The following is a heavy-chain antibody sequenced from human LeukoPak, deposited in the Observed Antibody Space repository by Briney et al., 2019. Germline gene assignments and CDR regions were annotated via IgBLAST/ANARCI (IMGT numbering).Heavy chain of an antibody. D-gene: IGHD6-13*01. V-gene: IGHV1-18*01. J-gene: IGHJ6*02. CDR2: ISAYNGNT. Sequence: EASVKVSCKASGHTFTSYGISWVRQAPGQGLEWMGWISAYNGNTNYAQKLQGRVTMTTDTSTSTAYMELRSLRSDDTAVYYCARPSRNYGMDVWGQGTMVTVSS. CDR3: ARPSRNYGMDV. CDR1: GHTFTSYG.